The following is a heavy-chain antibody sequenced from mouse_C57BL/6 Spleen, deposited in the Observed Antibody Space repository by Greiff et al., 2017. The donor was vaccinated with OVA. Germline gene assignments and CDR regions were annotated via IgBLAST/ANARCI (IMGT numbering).Heavy chain of an antibody. V-gene: IGHV2-3*01. D-gene: IGHD2-5*01. J-gene: IGHJ4*01. CDR1: GFSLTSYG. CDR2: IWGDGST. Sequence: QVQLKQSGPGLVAPSQSLSITCTVSGFSLTSYGVSWVRQPPGKGLEWLGVIWGDGSTNYHSALISRLSISKDNSKSQVFLKLNSLQTDDTATYXCATPTIVTPYSAMDYWGQGTSVTVSS. CDR3: ATPTIVTPYSAMDY.